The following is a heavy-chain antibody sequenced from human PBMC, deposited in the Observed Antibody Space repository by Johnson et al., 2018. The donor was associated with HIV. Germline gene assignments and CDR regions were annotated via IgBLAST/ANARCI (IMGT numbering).Heavy chain of an antibody. CDR3: ARVLIVVVVAAEIDAFDI. V-gene: IGHV3-20*04. CDR2: INWNGGST. D-gene: IGHD2-15*01. J-gene: IGHJ3*02. Sequence: EVQLVESGGGVVRPGGSLRLSCAASGFTFYDYGMSWVRQAPGKGLEWVSDINWNGGSTGYADSVKGRFTISRDNAKNSLYLQMISLRAEDTALYYCARVLIVVVVAAEIDAFDIWGQGTMVTVSS. CDR1: GFTFYDYG.